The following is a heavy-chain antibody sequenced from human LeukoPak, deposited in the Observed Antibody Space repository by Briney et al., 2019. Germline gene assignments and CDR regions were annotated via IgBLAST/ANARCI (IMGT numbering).Heavy chain of an antibody. Sequence: GESLKIPCAASGLPLSSYVMHWVCQAPGKGLEWVAGILHDGSNKVYADSVKARFTISRDNSNNTLYLQMNSLRAEDTAVYDCARERPGTYYFDYWGQGTLVTVSS. CDR1: GLPLSSYV. V-gene: IGHV3-30*03. CDR3: ARERPGTYYFDY. D-gene: IGHD1/OR15-1a*01. J-gene: IGHJ4*02. CDR2: ILHDGSNK.